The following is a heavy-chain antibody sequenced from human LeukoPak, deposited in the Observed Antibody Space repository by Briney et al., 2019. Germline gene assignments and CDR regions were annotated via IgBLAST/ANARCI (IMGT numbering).Heavy chain of an antibody. D-gene: IGHD3-10*01. Sequence: GGSLRLSCAASGFTFSSYSMNWVRQAPGKGLEWVSYISSSSSTIYYADSVKGRFTISRDNAKNSLYLQMNSLRAEDTAVYYCARVHYGSGSYYNDDYWGQGTLVTVSS. CDR1: GFTFSSYS. CDR3: ARVHYGSGSYYNDDY. V-gene: IGHV3-48*01. CDR2: ISSSSSTI. J-gene: IGHJ4*02.